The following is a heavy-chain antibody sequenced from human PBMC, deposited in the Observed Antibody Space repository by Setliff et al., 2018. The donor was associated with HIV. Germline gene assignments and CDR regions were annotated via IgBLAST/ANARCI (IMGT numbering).Heavy chain of an antibody. CDR1: GFTFSSYS. CDR3: ARSNCGGDCDAFDI. D-gene: IGHD2-21*02. CDR2: ISSSSSYI. J-gene: IGHJ3*02. Sequence: GGSLRLSCAASGFTFSSYSMNWVRQAPGKGLEWVSSISSSSSYIYYADSVKGRFTISRDNAKNSLYLQMNSLRAEDTAVHYCARSNCGGDCDAFDIWGQGTMVTVSS. V-gene: IGHV3-21*01.